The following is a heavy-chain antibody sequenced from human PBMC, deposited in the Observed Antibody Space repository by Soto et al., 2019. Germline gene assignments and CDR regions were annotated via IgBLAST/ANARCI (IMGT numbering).Heavy chain of an antibody. J-gene: IGHJ3*01. CDR3: VRGDKGGFDL. CDR1: GFTFNYYW. Sequence: EVQLVESEGGLVQRGGSLRLSCAASGFTFNYYWMHSVRQAPGQGLVWVSHIHSDGSTTTYADSVKGRFTISRDNAKNTLYLQMNSLRAEDTAVYYCVRGDKGGFDLWGQGTTVNVSS. CDR2: IHSDGSTT. D-gene: IGHD2-21*02. V-gene: IGHV3-74*01.